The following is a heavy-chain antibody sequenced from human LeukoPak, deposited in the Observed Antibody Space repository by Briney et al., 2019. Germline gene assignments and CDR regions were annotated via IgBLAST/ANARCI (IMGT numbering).Heavy chain of an antibody. J-gene: IGHJ4*02. CDR1: GFTFSSYS. D-gene: IGHD2-15*01. V-gene: IGHV3-21*01. CDR2: ISSSSSYK. CDR3: ARVGAAYCSGGSCQGFDY. Sequence: GGSLRLSCAASGFTFSSYSMNWVRQAPGKGLEWVSSISSSSSYKLYVDSVKGRFDISRESDKNSLYLQMNSLRAEDTAVYYCARVGAAYCSGGSCQGFDYWGQGTLVTVSS.